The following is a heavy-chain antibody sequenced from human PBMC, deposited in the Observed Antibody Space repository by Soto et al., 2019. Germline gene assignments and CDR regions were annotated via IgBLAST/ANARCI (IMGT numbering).Heavy chain of an antibody. CDR1: GFTFSCCA. D-gene: IGHD7-27*01. CDR2: IHGDGDYT. Sequence: QVLESGGGLVQPGGSLRLSCAASGFTFSCCAMSWVRQAPGKGLEWVSTIHGDGDYTHDTDSVKGRFTISRANSRNTLYLQMNSLRADDTAVYYCAKNRGAGDYSNWSFAVWGRGTLVTVSS. CDR3: AKNRGAGDYSNWSFAV. J-gene: IGHJ2*01. V-gene: IGHV3-23*01.